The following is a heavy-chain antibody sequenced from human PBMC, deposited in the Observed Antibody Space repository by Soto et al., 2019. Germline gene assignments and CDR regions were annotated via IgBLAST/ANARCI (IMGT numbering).Heavy chain of an antibody. J-gene: IGHJ6*02. V-gene: IGHV1-2*04. CDR1: GYTFTGYY. CDR3: ARAGSTYYDILTGYSYSDYFYYGMDV. D-gene: IGHD3-9*01. Sequence: ASVKVSCKASGYTFTGYYMHWVREAPGQGVEWMGWINPNSGGTNYAQKFQGWVTMTRDTSISTAYMELSRLRSDDTAVYYCARAGSTYYDILTGYSYSDYFYYGMDVWGQGTTVTVSS. CDR2: INPNSGGT.